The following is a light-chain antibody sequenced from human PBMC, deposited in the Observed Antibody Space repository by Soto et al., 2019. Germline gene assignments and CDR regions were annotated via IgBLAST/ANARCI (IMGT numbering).Light chain of an antibody. Sequence: EIVMTQSPVTLSLSPGDRATLSCRASQSLSNTYISWYQQKPGQAPRLLIYGASTRVTGIPARFSGSGSGTDFTLTISSLQPEDFALYYCHQDFDLPLTFGGGTKVEIK. CDR2: GAS. CDR3: HQDFDLPLT. J-gene: IGKJ4*01. CDR1: QSLSNTY. V-gene: IGKV3D-7*01.